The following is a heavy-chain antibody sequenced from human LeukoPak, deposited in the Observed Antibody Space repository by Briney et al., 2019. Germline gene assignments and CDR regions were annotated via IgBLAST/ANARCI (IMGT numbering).Heavy chain of an antibody. CDR2: ISYDGSNK. CDR3: ARDFWSGYSDFDY. Sequence: GGSLRLSCAASGFTFSSYAMHWVRQAPGKGLEWVAVISYDGSNKYYADSVKGRFTISRDNAKNSLYLQMNSLRAEDTAVYYCARDFWSGYSDFDYWGQGTLVTVSS. V-gene: IGHV3-30-3*01. CDR1: GFTFSSYA. D-gene: IGHD3-3*01. J-gene: IGHJ4*02.